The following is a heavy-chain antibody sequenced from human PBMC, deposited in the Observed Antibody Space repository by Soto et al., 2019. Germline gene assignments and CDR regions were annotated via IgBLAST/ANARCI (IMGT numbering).Heavy chain of an antibody. CDR2: INPNSGGT. V-gene: IGHV1-2*02. J-gene: IGHJ4*02. Sequence: ASVKVSCKASGYTFSGFYMHWVRQAPGQGLEWMGWINPNSGGTKSAEKFQGRVTMTRDTSISTAYMELSRLTSDDTAVYYCASAAVTGTAGLDFWGQGAQVTVSS. CDR3: ASAAVTGTAGLDF. CDR1: GYTFSGFY. D-gene: IGHD6-19*01.